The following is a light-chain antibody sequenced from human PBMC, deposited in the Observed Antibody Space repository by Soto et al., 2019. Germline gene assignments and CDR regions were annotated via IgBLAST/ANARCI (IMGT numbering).Light chain of an antibody. CDR1: QSVTSSY. CDR3: QQYGSTHPT. J-gene: IGKJ2*01. CDR2: AAS. V-gene: IGKV3-20*01. Sequence: EMVLTQSPGTLSLSPGERATLSCRASQSVTSSYLAWYQRKPGQAPRLLIFAASTRATGIPDRFSGSGSGTDFTLTISRLEPEDFALYYCQQYGSTHPTFGQGTKVEIK.